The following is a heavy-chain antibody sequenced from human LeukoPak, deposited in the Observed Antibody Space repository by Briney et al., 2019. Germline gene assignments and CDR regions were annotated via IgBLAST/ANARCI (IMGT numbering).Heavy chain of an antibody. CDR3: ARGGSGTFHI. V-gene: IGHV3-74*01. Sequence: GGSLRLSCAASGFTFSGYWMHWVRQAPGKGLIWVSRINSDGGDTTYADSVRGRFTISRDNAKNTLYLQMNSPRANDTAVYYCARGGSGTFHIWGQGTMVTVSS. D-gene: IGHD3-10*01. CDR1: GFTFSGYW. CDR2: INSDGGDT. J-gene: IGHJ3*02.